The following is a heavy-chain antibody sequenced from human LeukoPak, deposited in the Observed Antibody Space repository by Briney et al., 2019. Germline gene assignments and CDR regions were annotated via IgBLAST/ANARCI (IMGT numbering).Heavy chain of an antibody. Sequence: ASVKVSCKTSGYTFNRYAIHWARQAPGQRPEWMGWINAGNNNAKYSRKLQGRISITMDTSASTAYMELSSLRYEDTAVYYCARYYYDSGDYLLDFWGQGTLVTVSS. V-gene: IGHV1-3*01. CDR2: INAGNNNA. CDR3: ARYYYDSGDYLLDF. J-gene: IGHJ4*02. CDR1: GYTFNRYA. D-gene: IGHD3-22*01.